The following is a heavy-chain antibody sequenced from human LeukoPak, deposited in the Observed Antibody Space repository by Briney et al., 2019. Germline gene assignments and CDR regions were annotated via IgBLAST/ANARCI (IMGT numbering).Heavy chain of an antibody. CDR1: GFTFSSYA. J-gene: IGHJ4*02. CDR3: ALQKGYNRDY. V-gene: IGHV3-23*01. D-gene: IGHD5-18*01. Sequence: PGGSLRLSGAASGFTFSSYAMSWVRQAPGKGLDWVSAISGSGGSTYYADSVKGRFTISRDNSKNTLYLQMNSLRAEDTAVYYCALQKGYNRDYWGQGTLVTVSS. CDR2: ISGSGGST.